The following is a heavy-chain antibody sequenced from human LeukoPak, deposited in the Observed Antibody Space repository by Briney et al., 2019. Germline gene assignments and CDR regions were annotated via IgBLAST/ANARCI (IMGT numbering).Heavy chain of an antibody. Sequence: GGSLRLSCAASGFTFSSYNMNWVRQAPGKGLEWVSSISSSSSYIYYADSVKGRFTISRDNAKNSLYLQMNSLRAEDTAVYYCASYYTDSSGWYLDAFDIWGQGTMVTDSS. V-gene: IGHV3-21*01. J-gene: IGHJ3*02. CDR3: ASYYTDSSGWYLDAFDI. CDR2: ISSSSSYI. D-gene: IGHD6-19*01. CDR1: GFTFSSYN.